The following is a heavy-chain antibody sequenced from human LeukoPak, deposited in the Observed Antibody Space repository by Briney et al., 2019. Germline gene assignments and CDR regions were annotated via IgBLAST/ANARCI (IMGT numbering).Heavy chain of an antibody. J-gene: IGHJ4*02. CDR3: ARAPTDDYGDYSFDY. D-gene: IGHD4-17*01. CDR1: GFTFSSYA. V-gene: IGHV3-23*01. CDR2: INGSGGST. Sequence: GGSLRLSCAASGFTFSSYAMSWVRQAPGKGLEWVSAINGSGGSTYYADSVKGRFTISRDNAKNSLYLQMNSLRAEDTAVYYCARAPTDDYGDYSFDYWGQGTLVTVSS.